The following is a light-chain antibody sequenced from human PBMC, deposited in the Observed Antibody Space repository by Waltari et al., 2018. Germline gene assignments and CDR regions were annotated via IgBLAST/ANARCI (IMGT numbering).Light chain of an antibody. J-gene: IGKJ1*01. CDR1: QSIRSH. CDR3: QQSYSSPRT. V-gene: IGKV1-39*01. CDR2: AAS. Sequence: DIQMTQSPSSLSASVGDRVTIPCRASQSIRSHLNWYQLKPGKAPKLLIYAASSLQSGVPSRFGGSGSGTDFTLTISSLQPEDFATYYCQQSYSSPRTFGQGTRVEIK.